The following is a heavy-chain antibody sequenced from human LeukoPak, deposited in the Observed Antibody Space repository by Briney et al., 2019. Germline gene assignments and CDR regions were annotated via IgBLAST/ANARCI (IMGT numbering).Heavy chain of an antibody. CDR1: GGSISSGGNY. D-gene: IGHD2-15*01. J-gene: IGHJ5*02. CDR3: ARGVIVVVAASGNNWFDP. CDR2: IYYSGST. Sequence: SETLSLTCTVSGGSISSGGNYWSWIRQHPGKGLEWIGYIYYSGSTYYNPSLKSRVTISVDTSKNQFSLKLSSVTAADTALYYCARGVIVVVAASGNNWFDPWGQGTLVTVSS. V-gene: IGHV4-31*03.